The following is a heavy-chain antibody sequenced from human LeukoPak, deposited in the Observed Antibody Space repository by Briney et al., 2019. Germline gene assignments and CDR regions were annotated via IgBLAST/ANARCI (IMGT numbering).Heavy chain of an antibody. CDR3: AREQRVYYYYYMDV. V-gene: IGHV3-53*01. D-gene: IGHD6-13*01. CDR2: IYSGGST. Sequence: GGSLRLSCAASGFTFSSYAMSWVRQAPGKGLEWVSVIYSGGSTYYADSVKGRFTISRDNSKNTLHLQMNSLRAEDTAVYYCAREQRVYYYYYMDVWGKGTTVTVSS. J-gene: IGHJ6*03. CDR1: GFTFSSYA.